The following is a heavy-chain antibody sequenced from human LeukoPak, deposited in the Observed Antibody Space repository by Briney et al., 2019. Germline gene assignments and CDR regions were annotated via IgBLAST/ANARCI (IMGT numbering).Heavy chain of an antibody. V-gene: IGHV1-2*02. J-gene: IGHJ4*02. CDR3: ARGSSGLATHDY. CDR2: INPYGGGT. Sequence: ASVKVSCKASGYRFTDYYMHWVRQAPGQGLEWMGWINPYGGGTNSAQKFQGRVTMTRDTSISTAYMELSRLRSDDTAVYYCARGSSGLATHDYWGQGTLVTVSS. D-gene: IGHD6-13*01. CDR1: GYRFTDYY.